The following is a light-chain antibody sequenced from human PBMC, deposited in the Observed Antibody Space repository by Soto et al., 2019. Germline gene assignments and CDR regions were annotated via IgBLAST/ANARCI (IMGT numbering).Light chain of an antibody. CDR2: DVS. V-gene: IGLV2-14*03. CDR1: SGDVGGYNY. Sequence: ALTQPVSVSGSPGQSITISCTGTSGDVGGYNYVSWYQQHPGKAPKLMIYDVSNRPSGVSNRFSGSKSGNTASLTISGLQAEDEADYYCNSYTSSSTHVFGTGTKVTVL. J-gene: IGLJ1*01. CDR3: NSYTSSSTHV.